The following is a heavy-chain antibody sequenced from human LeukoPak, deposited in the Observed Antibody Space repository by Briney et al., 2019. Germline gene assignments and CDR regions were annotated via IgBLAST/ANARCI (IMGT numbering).Heavy chain of an antibody. CDR3: ARDLGSGHPPNFDY. V-gene: IGHV3-21*04. Sequence: GGSLRLSCAASGXTFSSYSMNWVRQAPGKGLEWVSSISSSSSYIYYADSVKGRFTISRDNAKNSLYLQMNSLRAEDTAVYYCARDLGSGHPPNFDYWGQGTLVTVSS. J-gene: IGHJ4*02. CDR1: GXTFSSYS. D-gene: IGHD2-15*01. CDR2: ISSSSSYI.